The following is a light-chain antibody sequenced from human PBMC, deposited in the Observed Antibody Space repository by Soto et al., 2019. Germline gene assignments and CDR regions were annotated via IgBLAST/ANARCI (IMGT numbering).Light chain of an antibody. CDR3: MQALQTPPT. J-gene: IGKJ2*01. CDR1: QSLLHSNGYNY. V-gene: IGKV2-28*01. CDR2: LGS. Sequence: DLVMTQSPLSLPVTPGEPASISCRSSQSLLHSNGYNYLDWYLQKPGQSPQLLIYLGSNRASGVPDRFSGSGSGTDFTLKISRVEAVDVGVYYCMQALQTPPTFGQGTKLEIK.